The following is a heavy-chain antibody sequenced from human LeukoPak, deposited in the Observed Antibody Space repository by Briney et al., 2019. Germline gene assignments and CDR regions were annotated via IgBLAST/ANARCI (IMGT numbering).Heavy chain of an antibody. CDR2: IKQDGSEK. CDR3: ARDDPVDTAMVTAFDI. J-gene: IGHJ3*02. V-gene: IGHV3-7*01. Sequence: GGSLRLSCAASGFTFSSYWMSWVRQAPGKGLEWVANIKQDGSEKYYVDSVKGRFTISRDNAKNSLYLQMNSLRAEDTAVYYCARDDPVDTAMVTAFDIWGQGTMVTVSS. CDR1: GFTFSSYW. D-gene: IGHD5-18*01.